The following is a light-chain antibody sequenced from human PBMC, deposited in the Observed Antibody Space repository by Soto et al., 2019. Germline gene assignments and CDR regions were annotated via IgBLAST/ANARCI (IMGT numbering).Light chain of an antibody. Sequence: EIEMTQSPATLSVSPGQRVTLSCRASQSVSSNLAWYQQKPGQVPRLLIYGASTRATGIPVRFSGSGSGTEFFLTISSLQSEDFAVYYCQQYGSSPLTFGQGTKVEIK. CDR1: QSVSSN. V-gene: IGKV3-15*01. CDR2: GAS. J-gene: IGKJ1*01. CDR3: QQYGSSPLT.